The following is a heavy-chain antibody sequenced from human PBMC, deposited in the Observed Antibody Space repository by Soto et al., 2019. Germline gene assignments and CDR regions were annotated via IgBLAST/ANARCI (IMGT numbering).Heavy chain of an antibody. J-gene: IGHJ1*01. V-gene: IGHV3-23*05. CDR2: ISKSGSRT. D-gene: IGHD3-16*02. CDR3: AKGRVVTEGDVEYFQN. Sequence: EVQLLESGGGLVQPGGSLRLSCAASGFTFSNYAMSWVRQAPGKGPEWVSTISKSGSRTYDVDSVKGRFTISRDNSKKTLFLQMNSLRVEDTGIYYCAKGRVVTEGDVEYFQNWGQGTLVTASS. CDR1: GFTFSNYA.